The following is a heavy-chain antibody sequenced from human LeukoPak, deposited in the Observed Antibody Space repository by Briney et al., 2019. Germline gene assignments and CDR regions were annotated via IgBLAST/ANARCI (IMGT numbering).Heavy chain of an antibody. CDR1: GYTFPSYG. D-gene: IGHD5-18*01. Sequence: ASVKVTCKASGYTFPSYGISWLRQAPGQGLEWMGWISAYNGNSYYAQKLQGRVTMTTATATSTAYLELRILRSDDTDVYDCARGVRDVDTAMIIDYWGQGTLVTVSP. CDR2: ISAYNGNS. J-gene: IGHJ4*02. CDR3: ARGVRDVDTAMIIDY. V-gene: IGHV1-18*04.